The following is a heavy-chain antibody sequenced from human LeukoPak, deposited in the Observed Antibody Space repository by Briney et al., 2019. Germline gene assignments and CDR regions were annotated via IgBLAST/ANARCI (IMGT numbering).Heavy chain of an antibody. V-gene: IGHV3-30*04. Sequence: AGGSLRLSCAASGFTFSSYVMHWVRQAPGKGLEWVAIISYDGSNEYYADSVKGRFTISRDNSKNTLYLQMNSLRAADTAVYYCARGRGHYDFWSGYYVSWFDPWGQGTLVTVSS. J-gene: IGHJ5*02. CDR1: GFTFSSYV. CDR3: ARGRGHYDFWSGYYVSWFDP. D-gene: IGHD3-3*01. CDR2: ISYDGSNE.